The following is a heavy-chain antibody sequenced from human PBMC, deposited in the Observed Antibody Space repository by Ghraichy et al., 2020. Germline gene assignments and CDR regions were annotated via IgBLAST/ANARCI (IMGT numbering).Heavy chain of an antibody. D-gene: IGHD2-15*01. CDR3: ARGGPGYCSGVSCYFGEY. CDR1: GFTFSGYW. J-gene: IGHJ4*02. Sequence: GGSLRLSCSASGFTFSGYWMHWVRQAPGKGLVWVSHINTDGNIINYADSVKGRFTIARDNAKNTLYLQMNSLRAEDTAVYYCARGGPGYCSGVSCYFGEYWGQGTLVTVSS. V-gene: IGHV3-74*01. CDR2: INTDGNII.